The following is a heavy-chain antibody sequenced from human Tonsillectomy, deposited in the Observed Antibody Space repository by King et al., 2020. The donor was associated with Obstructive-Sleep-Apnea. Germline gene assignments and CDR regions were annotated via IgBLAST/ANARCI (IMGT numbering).Heavy chain of an antibody. V-gene: IGHV2-26*01. CDR3: ARASPYDSSGYYYDY. CDR2: IFSNDEK. CDR1: GFSLSNARMG. Sequence: VTLKESGPVLVKPTETLTLTCTVSGFSLSNARMGVSWIRQPPGKALEWLAHIFSNDEKSYRTSLKSRHTISKDTSKSKVVLTMTNMDPVDTAAYYCARASPYDSSGYYYDYWGQGTLVTVSS. J-gene: IGHJ4*02. D-gene: IGHD3-22*01.